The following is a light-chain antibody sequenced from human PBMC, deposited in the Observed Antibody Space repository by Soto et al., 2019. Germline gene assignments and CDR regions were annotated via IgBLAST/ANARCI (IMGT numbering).Light chain of an antibody. CDR3: QQYGSSPYT. CDR1: QSVSSSY. CDR2: GAS. Sequence: EIVLTQSPGTLSLSPGERATLSCRASQSVSSSYLVWYQQKPGQAPRLLIYGASSRATGIPDRFSRSGSGTDFTLTISRLEPEDFAVYYCQQYGSSPYTFGQGTKLEIK. J-gene: IGKJ2*01. V-gene: IGKV3-20*01.